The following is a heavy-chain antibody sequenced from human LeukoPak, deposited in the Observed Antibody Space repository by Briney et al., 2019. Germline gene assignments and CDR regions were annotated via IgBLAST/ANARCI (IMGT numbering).Heavy chain of an antibody. CDR1: GGSISRNY. CDR2: TYYSGST. CDR3: AIGKYQLDY. J-gene: IGHJ4*02. Sequence: NPSETLSLTCTVFGGSISRNYWSWTRQPPGKGLEGIGHTYYSGSTNHNPCLSSRMTISVDTSKDQFSLKLSSVTAADTAVYYCAIGKYQLDYWGQGTLVTVSS. D-gene: IGHD2-2*01. V-gene: IGHV4-59*08.